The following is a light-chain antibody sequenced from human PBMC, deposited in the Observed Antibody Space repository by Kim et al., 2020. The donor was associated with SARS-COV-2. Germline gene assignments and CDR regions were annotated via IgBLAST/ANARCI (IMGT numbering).Light chain of an antibody. CDR1: QSISDW. V-gene: IGKV1-5*03. CDR2: KAS. CDR3: QQYHTYSYT. J-gene: IGKJ2*01. Sequence: DIQMTQSPSTLSASVGDRVTITCRAGQSISDWLDWYQQKPGKAPKLLIYKASTLESGVPSRFSGSGSGTEFTLTISSLQPDDFATYYCQQYHTYSYTFGQGTKLE.